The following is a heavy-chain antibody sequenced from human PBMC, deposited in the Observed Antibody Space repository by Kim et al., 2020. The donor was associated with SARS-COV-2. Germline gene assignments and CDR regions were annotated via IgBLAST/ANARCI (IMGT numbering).Heavy chain of an antibody. D-gene: IGHD6-13*01. J-gene: IGHJ2*01. CDR1: GFTFSSFA. CDR3: AKKGISARGQWYFDL. V-gene: IGHV3-23*01. CDR2: LSDSGGDT. Sequence: GGSLRLSCAASGFTFSSFAMTWVRQAPGKGLEWVSILSDSGGDTFYADSVKGRFTIFRDNSKNTLYLQMNSLRAEDTAVYYCAKKGISARGQWYFDLCGRRTLVSLSS.